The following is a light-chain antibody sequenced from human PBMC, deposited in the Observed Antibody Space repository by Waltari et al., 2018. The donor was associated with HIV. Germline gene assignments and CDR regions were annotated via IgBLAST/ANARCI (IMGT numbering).Light chain of an antibody. CDR1: ASNIGSNY. J-gene: IGLJ3*02. CDR3: GTWDTSLNAGV. CDR2: RDN. Sequence: QSVLTQPPSASGTPGQRVTISCSGSASNIGSNYVCWFQQLPGTAPKLLIYRDNQRPSGIPDRFSGSRSGTSASLAISGLRAEDEADYYCGTWDTSLNAGVFGGGTKLTVL. V-gene: IGLV1-47*01.